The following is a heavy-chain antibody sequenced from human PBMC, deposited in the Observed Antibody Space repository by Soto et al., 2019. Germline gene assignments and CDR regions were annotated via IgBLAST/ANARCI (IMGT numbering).Heavy chain of an antibody. D-gene: IGHD3-9*01. CDR2: IYYSGST. CDR3: ARQGIAEDYDILTGYYEYFQH. J-gene: IGHJ1*01. Sequence: SETLSLTCTVSGGSISSSSYYWGWIRQPPGKGLEWIGSIYYSGSTYYNPSLKSRVTISVDTSKNQFSLKLSSGTAADTAVYYCARQGIAEDYDILTGYYEYFQHWGQGTLVTVSS. CDR1: GGSISSSSYY. V-gene: IGHV4-39*01.